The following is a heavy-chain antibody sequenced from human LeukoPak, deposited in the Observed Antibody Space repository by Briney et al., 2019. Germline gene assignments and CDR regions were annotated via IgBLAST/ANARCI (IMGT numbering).Heavy chain of an antibody. CDR1: GFTFSSYS. J-gene: IGHJ3*02. CDR2: ISSSSSYI. CDR3: AKDPGRWELLLGAFDI. Sequence: PGGSLRLSCAASGFTFSSYSMNWVRQAPGKGLEWVSSISSSSSYICYADSVKGRFTISRDNAKNSLYLQMNSLRTEDTALYYCAKDPGRWELLLGAFDIWGQGTMVTVSS. V-gene: IGHV3-21*04. D-gene: IGHD1-26*01.